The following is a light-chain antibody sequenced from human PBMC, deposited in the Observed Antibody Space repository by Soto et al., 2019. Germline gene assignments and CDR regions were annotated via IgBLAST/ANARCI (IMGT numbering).Light chain of an antibody. J-gene: IGKJ2*01. Sequence: DIQMTQPPSSVSASVGDRVTITCRASQGISSWLAWYQQKPGKAPNLLIYDASRLQSGVPSRFSGSGSGTDFTLTISSLQPEDSATYYCEQANRFPPTFGQGTKLEIK. CDR2: DAS. V-gene: IGKV1-12*01. CDR1: QGISSW. CDR3: EQANRFPPT.